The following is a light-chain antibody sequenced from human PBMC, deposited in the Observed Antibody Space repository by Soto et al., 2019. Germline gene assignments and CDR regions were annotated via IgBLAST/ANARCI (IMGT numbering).Light chain of an antibody. J-gene: IGKJ5*01. Sequence: EMVMTQSPDTLSVSPGERVSLSCRASNSISDRLAWYQQKPGQAPRLLIYTASNRATGIPVKFSGSGSGTDFTLTISSLEPEDFAVYYCQQRSNWITFGQGTRLEIK. CDR2: TAS. CDR3: QQRSNWIT. CDR1: NSISDR. V-gene: IGKV3-11*01.